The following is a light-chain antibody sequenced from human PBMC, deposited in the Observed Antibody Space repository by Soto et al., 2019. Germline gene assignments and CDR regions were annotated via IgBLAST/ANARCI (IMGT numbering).Light chain of an antibody. CDR1: QSVSIN. CDR3: QQYRNWPRT. Sequence: EIVLTQSPGTLSLSPGERATLSCRASQSVSINLAWYQQKPGQAPRLLVYGASTKATDMPGRFSGRGSGTEFTLTINNLQSEDFAVYYCQQYRNWPRTFGQGTKVDIK. V-gene: IGKV3-15*01. CDR2: GAS. J-gene: IGKJ1*01.